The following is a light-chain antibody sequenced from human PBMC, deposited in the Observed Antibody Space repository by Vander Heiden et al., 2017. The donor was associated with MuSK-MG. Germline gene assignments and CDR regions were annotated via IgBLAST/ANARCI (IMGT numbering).Light chain of an antibody. CDR1: SSDVATYNL. CDR3: YEYAGGSVV. J-gene: IGLJ2*01. V-gene: IGLV2-23*01. Sequence: HSALTQPASVSGSPGHSITISCAGSSSDVATYNLVSWYQQHPGKDPKRIIYEATCRPSGVSHRFSGSQSANKASLTISGLEAEDEDTYDCYEYAGGSVVFGGGTKLTVL. CDR2: EAT.